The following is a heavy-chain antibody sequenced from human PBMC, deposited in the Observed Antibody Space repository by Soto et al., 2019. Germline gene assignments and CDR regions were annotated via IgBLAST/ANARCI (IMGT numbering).Heavy chain of an antibody. J-gene: IGHJ6*02. CDR3: ARGLGTNGLDV. V-gene: IGHV1-18*04. CDR2: ISTYNGNT. D-gene: IGHD7-27*01. CDR1: GYRFTTYG. Sequence: QVQLLQSGAEVKKPGASVKVSCKASGYRFTTYGITWVRLAPGQGLEWLGGISTYNGNTDDAQNLQDSVTMTTETSTSTAYMEVTSLTSDDTAVYYCARGLGTNGLDVWGQGTTVTVSS.